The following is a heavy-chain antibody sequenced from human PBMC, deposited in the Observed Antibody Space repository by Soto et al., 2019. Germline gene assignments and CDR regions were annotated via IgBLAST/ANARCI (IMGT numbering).Heavy chain of an antibody. J-gene: IGHJ6*02. Sequence: QVQLVQSGAEVKKPGASVKVSCKASGYTFSSYGISWVRQAPGQGLEWMGWISAYNGNTNYAQNLQGRVTMTTDTSTRTAYPELRSLRSGDTAVYYCARDRGAYGMGVWGQGTTVTVSS. CDR2: ISAYNGNT. D-gene: IGHD3-10*01. CDR3: ARDRGAYGMGV. CDR1: GYTFSSYG. V-gene: IGHV1-18*01.